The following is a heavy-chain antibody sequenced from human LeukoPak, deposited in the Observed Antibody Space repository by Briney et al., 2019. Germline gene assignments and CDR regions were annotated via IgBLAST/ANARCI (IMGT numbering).Heavy chain of an antibody. Sequence: PGGSPRLSCAASGFTFSSYGIHWVRQAPGKGLEWVAFIRYDGSNKYYADSVKGRFTISRDNSKNTLYLQMNSLRAEDTAVYYCAKDPYGDYTFDYWGQGTLVTVSS. CDR3: AKDPYGDYTFDY. CDR2: IRYDGSNK. CDR1: GFTFSSYG. D-gene: IGHD4-17*01. V-gene: IGHV3-30*02. J-gene: IGHJ4*02.